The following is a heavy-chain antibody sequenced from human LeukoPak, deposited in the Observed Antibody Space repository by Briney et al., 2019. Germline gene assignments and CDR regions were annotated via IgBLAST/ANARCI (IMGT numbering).Heavy chain of an antibody. CDR3: TKVAATVQSSFDY. D-gene: IGHD2-15*01. CDR1: GGSISSSSYY. Sequence: PSETLSLTCTVSGGSISSSSYYWGWIRQPPGKGLEWIGSIYYSGSTYYNPSLKSRVTISVDTSKNQFSLKLSSVTAADTAVYYCTKVAATVQSSFDYWGQGTLVTVSS. CDR2: IYYSGST. V-gene: IGHV4-39*01. J-gene: IGHJ4*02.